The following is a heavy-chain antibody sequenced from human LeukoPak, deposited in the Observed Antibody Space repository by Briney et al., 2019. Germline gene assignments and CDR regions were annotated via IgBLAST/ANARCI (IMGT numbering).Heavy chain of an antibody. D-gene: IGHD3-10*01. CDR3: ARAISRMAVRPPLHASFDP. V-gene: IGHV1-2*02. CDR2: INPNSGGT. Sequence: GASVKVSCKASGYTFTGYYMHWVRQAPGQGLEWMGWINPNSGGTNYAQKFQGRVTMTRDTSISTAYMELSRLRSDDTAVYYCARAISRMAVRPPLHASFDPWGQGTLVTVSS. CDR1: GYTFTGYY. J-gene: IGHJ5*02.